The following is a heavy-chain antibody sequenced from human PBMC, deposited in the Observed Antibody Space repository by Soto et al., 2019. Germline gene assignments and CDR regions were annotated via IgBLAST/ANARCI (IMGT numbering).Heavy chain of an antibody. CDR3: AKDISSSWIVEYYFDY. CDR1: GFTFSSYA. V-gene: IGHV3-23*01. D-gene: IGHD6-13*01. J-gene: IGHJ4*02. Sequence: GGSLRLSCAASGFTFSSYAMSWVRQAPGKGLEWVSAISGSGGSTYYADSVKGRFTISRDNSKNTLYLQMNSLRAEDTAVYYCAKDISSSWIVEYYFDYWGQGTLVTVSS. CDR2: ISGSGGST.